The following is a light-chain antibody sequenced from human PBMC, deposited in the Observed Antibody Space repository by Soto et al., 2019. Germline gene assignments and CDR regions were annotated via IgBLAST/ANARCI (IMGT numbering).Light chain of an antibody. V-gene: IGKV3-20*01. CDR3: QQFGISIPHT. J-gene: IGKJ2*01. Sequence: EIVMTQSPGTLSLSPGERATISCRASQVIGSRYLAWYHQKSGQAPRLLIYGASSRATGIPDRFGGSGSGTDFTITISRLVPEDFGVYCCQQFGISIPHTFGQGTQLDIK. CDR1: QVIGSRY. CDR2: GAS.